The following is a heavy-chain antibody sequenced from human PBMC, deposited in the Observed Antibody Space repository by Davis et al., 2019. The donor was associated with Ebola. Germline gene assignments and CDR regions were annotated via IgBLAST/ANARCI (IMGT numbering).Heavy chain of an antibody. V-gene: IGHV3-21*01. D-gene: IGHD2-2*01. Sequence: GGSLRLSCAASGFTFSSYSMNWVRQAPGKGLEWVSSISSSSSYIYYADSVKGRFTISRDNAKNSLYLQMNSLRAEDTAVYYCAKDWGYCSSTSCSQPFDPWGQGTLVTVSS. J-gene: IGHJ5*02. CDR1: GFTFSSYS. CDR3: AKDWGYCSSTSCSQPFDP. CDR2: ISSSSSYI.